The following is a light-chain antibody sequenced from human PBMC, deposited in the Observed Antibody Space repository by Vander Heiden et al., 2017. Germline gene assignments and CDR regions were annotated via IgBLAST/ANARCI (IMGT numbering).Light chain of an antibody. J-gene: IGKJ2*01. Sequence: DIQRTQSPSTLSASVGARVTLTCRARQSISNWLAWYQQKPGKAPKLLIYKASSSASGVPSRCSGSGFGTEFTLTISSLQHDDFATYYCQQYNSYITFGQGTKLEIK. CDR1: QSISNW. CDR3: QQYNSYIT. V-gene: IGKV1-5*03. CDR2: KAS.